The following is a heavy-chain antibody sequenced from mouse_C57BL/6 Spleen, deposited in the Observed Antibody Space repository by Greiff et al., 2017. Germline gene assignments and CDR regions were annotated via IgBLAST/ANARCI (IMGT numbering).Heavy chain of an antibody. Sequence: QVQLQQPGAELVRPGSSVKLSCKASGYTFTSYWMDWVKQRPGQGLEWIGNIYPSDSETHYNQKFKDKATLTVDKSSSTAYLQLSSLTSEDSAVXYCARTGTSGDYWGQGTTLTVSS. V-gene: IGHV1-61*01. CDR1: GYTFTSYW. CDR2: IYPSDSET. J-gene: IGHJ2*01. D-gene: IGHD4-1*01. CDR3: ARTGTSGDY.